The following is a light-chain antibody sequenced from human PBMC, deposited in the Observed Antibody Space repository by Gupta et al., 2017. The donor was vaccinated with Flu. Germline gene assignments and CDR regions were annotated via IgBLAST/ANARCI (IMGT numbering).Light chain of an antibody. V-gene: IGKV3-11*01. J-gene: IGKJ4*01. CDR2: DAS. CDR3: QQRSNWPLT. CDR1: QSVSSY. Sequence: EIVLTQSPGTLSLSPGERATLSCRASQSVSSYLAWYQQKPGQAPRLLIYDASNRATGIPARFSGSGSGTDFTLIISSLEPEDFAVYYCQQRSNWPLTFGGGTKVEIK.